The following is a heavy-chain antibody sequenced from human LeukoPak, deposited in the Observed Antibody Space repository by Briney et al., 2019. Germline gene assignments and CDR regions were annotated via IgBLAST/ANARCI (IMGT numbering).Heavy chain of an antibody. V-gene: IGHV3-21*01. CDR1: GFTFSSYS. D-gene: IGHD4-17*01. Sequence: GGSLRLSCAASGFTFSSYSINWVRQAPGKGLECVSSISSSSSYIYYADSVKGRFTISRDNAKNSLYLQMNSLRAEDTAVYYCATEDDYGDAGVDYWGQGTLVTVSS. CDR3: ATEDDYGDAGVDY. J-gene: IGHJ4*02. CDR2: ISSSSSYI.